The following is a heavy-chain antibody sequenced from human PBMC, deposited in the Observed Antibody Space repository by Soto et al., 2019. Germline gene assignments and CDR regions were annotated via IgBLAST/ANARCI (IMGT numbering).Heavy chain of an antibody. V-gene: IGHV4-61*01. J-gene: IGHJ4*02. CDR2: FYSSGST. CDR1: DGSVSGGSYY. D-gene: IGHD5-12*01. Sequence: SETLSLTCTVSDGSVSGGSYYWTWIRQPPGKGLEWIGYFYSSGSTLYNPSLKSRVIISVDTSMNQFSLKLSSVTAADTAVYYCARDSLAFFDSWGQGTLVTVSS. CDR3: ARDSLAFFDS.